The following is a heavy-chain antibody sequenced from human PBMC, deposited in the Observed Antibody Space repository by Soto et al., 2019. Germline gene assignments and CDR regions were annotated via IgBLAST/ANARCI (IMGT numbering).Heavy chain of an antibody. J-gene: IGHJ4*02. V-gene: IGHV3-33*01. CDR2: IWYDGSNK. D-gene: IGHD5-18*01. CDR3: ARDVVDTAYYSDY. Sequence: QVQLVESGGGVVQPGRSLRLSCAASGFTFSSYGMHWVRQAPGKGLEWVAVIWYDGSNKYYADSVKGRFTISRDNSKNTLYLQMNSLRAADTDVYYCARDVVDTAYYSDYWGQGTLVTVSS. CDR1: GFTFSSYG.